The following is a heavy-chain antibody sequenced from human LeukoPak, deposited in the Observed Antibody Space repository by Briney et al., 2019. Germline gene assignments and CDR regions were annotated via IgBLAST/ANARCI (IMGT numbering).Heavy chain of an antibody. V-gene: IGHV3-33*06. J-gene: IGHJ5*01. D-gene: IGHD1-26*01. CDR3: AKDRGSYSTTADS. CDR1: GFTFSDYG. CDR2: IWNEGTNK. Sequence: GGSLRLSCAASGFTFSDYGIHGVRQAPGKGLERVAVIWNEGTNKYYGDSVKGRFTISRDNSKNTLYLQMNSLRAEDTAVDYCAKDRGSYSTTADSWGQGTLVTVSS.